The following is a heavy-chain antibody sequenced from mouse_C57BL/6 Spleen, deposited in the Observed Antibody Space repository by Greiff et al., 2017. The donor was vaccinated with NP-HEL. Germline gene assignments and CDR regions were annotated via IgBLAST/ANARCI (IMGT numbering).Heavy chain of an antibody. D-gene: IGHD1-1*02. J-gene: IGHJ2*01. Sequence: EVQGVESGGGLVQPGGSLSLSCAASGFTFTDYYMSWVRQPPGKALEWLGFIRTKANGYTTEYSASVKGRFTISRDNSQSILYLQMNALGAEDSATYYCARWWGSFDYWGQGTTLTVSS. V-gene: IGHV7-3*01. CDR1: GFTFTDYY. CDR3: ARWWGSFDY. CDR2: IRTKANGYTT.